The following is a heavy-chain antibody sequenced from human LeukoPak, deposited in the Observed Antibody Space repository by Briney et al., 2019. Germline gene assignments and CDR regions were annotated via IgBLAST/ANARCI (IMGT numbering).Heavy chain of an antibody. CDR3: ARDRGSSWYDLIDY. Sequence: GGSLRLSCAASGFTFSSYAMSWVRQAPGKGLEWVSAISGSGGSTYYADSVKGRFTISRDNAKNTLYLQMNSLRAEDTAVYYCARDRGSSWYDLIDYWGQGTLVTVSS. J-gene: IGHJ4*02. D-gene: IGHD6-13*01. V-gene: IGHV3-23*01. CDR2: ISGSGGST. CDR1: GFTFSSYA.